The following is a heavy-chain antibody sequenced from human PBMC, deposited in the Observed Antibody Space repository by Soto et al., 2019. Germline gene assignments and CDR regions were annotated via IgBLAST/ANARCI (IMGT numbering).Heavy chain of an antibody. V-gene: IGHV1-69*01. D-gene: IGHD3-22*01. CDR1: GDTFSKYT. CDR2: IIPIFGTA. J-gene: IGHJ3*01. CDR3: ARNRGEYSDSGRYYTGDAFDV. Sequence: QVQLVQSGAEVKKPGSSVKVSCKTSGDTFSKYTINWVRQAPGQGLEWMGGIIPIFGTAIYTEKFEGRVTITADEFTTTHYMEMTSLRSEDTAVYYCARNRGEYSDSGRYYTGDAFDVWGQGTTVTVST.